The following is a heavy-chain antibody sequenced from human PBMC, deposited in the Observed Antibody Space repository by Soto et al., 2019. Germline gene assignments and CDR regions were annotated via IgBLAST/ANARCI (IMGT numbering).Heavy chain of an antibody. J-gene: IGHJ4*02. V-gene: IGHV4-39*01. CDR2: IYYSGST. Sequence: QLQLQESGPGLVKPSETLSLTCTVSGGSISSSSYYCGWIRQPPGKGREWIGSIYYSGSTYYNPSLTSRVTISVDTSKNQFSLRLSSVTAADTAAYYCASQLDYWGQGTLVTVSS. CDR1: GGSISSSSYY. CDR3: ASQLDY.